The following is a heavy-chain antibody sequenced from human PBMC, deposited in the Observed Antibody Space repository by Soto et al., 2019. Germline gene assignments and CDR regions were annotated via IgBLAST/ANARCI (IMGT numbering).Heavy chain of an antibody. CDR3: ARHTYYDFWSGYFAFDI. D-gene: IGHD3-3*01. V-gene: IGHV3-53*01. CDR1: GFTVSSNY. CDR2: IYSGGST. Sequence: GGSLRLSCAASGFTVSSNYMSWVRQAPGKGLEWVSVIYSGGSTYYADSVKGRFTISRDNSKNTLYLQMNSLRAEDTAVYYCARHTYYDFWSGYFAFDIWGQGTMVT. J-gene: IGHJ3*02.